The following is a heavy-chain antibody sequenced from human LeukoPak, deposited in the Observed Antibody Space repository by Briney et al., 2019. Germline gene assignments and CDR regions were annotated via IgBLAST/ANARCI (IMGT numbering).Heavy chain of an antibody. J-gene: IGHJ4*02. D-gene: IGHD4-17*01. CDR2: IKRKTDGGTT. CDR1: GFTFSNAW. Sequence: GGSLRLSCAASGFTFSNAWMSWVRQAPGEGLEWVGRIKRKTDGGTTDYAAPVKGRFTISRDDSKNTVYLQMNSLKTEDTAVYYCSAATVTSSGLFYFDYWGQGTLVTVSS. CDR3: SAATVTSSGLFYFDY. V-gene: IGHV3-15*01.